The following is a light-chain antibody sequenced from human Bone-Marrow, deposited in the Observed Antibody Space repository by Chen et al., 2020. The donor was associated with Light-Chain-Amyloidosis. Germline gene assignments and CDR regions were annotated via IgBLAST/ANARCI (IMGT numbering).Light chain of an antibody. V-gene: IGKV3-20*01. CDR1: QSVGSTY. Sequence: EIVLTQSPGTLSLSPGERATLSCRASQSVGSTYLAWYQQKPGQAPRLLIYGASNMATGIPDRFSGSGSGTDFILTISRLEPEDFAMYYCQQDGSSPPITFGQGTRLEIK. J-gene: IGKJ5*01. CDR2: GAS. CDR3: QQDGSSPPIT.